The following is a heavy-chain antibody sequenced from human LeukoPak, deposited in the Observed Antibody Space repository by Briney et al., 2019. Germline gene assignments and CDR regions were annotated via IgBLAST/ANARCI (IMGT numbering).Heavy chain of an antibody. V-gene: IGHV1-69*05. CDR1: GGTFSSYA. CDR3: TLGYCSSTSCYSGPQFDY. Sequence: SVKVSCKASGGTFSSYAISWVRQAPGQGLEWMGGIIHIFGTANYAQKFQGRVTITTDESTSTAYMELSSLRSEDTAVYYCTLGYCSSTSCYSGPQFDYWGQGTLVTVSS. D-gene: IGHD2-2*01. CDR2: IIHIFGTA. J-gene: IGHJ4*02.